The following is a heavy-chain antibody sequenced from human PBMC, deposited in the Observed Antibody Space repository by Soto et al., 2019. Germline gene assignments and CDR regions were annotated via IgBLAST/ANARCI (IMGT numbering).Heavy chain of an antibody. D-gene: IGHD4-17*01. V-gene: IGHV3-23*01. CDR1: GFIFNNYA. CDR3: GKDPNGDYVGGFEF. CDR2: ISASGSRT. J-gene: IGHJ3*01. Sequence: GGSLRLSCAASGFIFNNYAISWVRQAPGKGLEWVSGISASGSRTFYADSVKCRFTVSRDFSKNTLSLQMDSLRAEYTAVYVCGKDPNGDYVGGFEFWGPGTMVTVSS.